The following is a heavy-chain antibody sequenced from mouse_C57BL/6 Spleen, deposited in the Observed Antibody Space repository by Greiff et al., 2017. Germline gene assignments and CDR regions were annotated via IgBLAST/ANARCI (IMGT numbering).Heavy chain of an antibody. CDR1: GYSITSGYY. CDR2: ISYDGSN. D-gene: IGHD1-1*02. Sequence: VQLQQSGPGLVKPSQSLSLTCSVTGYSITSGYYWNWIRQFPGNKLEWMGYISYDGSNNYNPSLKNRISITRDTSKNQFFLKLNSVTTEDTATYYCARDREGSPFDYWGQGTTLTVSS. V-gene: IGHV3-6*01. CDR3: ARDREGSPFDY. J-gene: IGHJ2*01.